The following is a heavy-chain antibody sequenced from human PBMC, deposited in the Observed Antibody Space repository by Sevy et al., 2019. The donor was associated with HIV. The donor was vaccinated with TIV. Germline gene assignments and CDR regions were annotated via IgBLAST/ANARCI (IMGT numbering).Heavy chain of an antibody. V-gene: IGHV1-24*01. D-gene: IGHD3-22*01. Sequence: ASVKVSCKVSGYTLSQVSMHWVRQVPGERLEWMGCFDPEDGETIYAQKFQGRLTMTEDTSTDTAYMELSSLKSEDTAVFYCAIIKDYYDSSGCPFDYWGQGTLVTVSS. J-gene: IGHJ4*02. CDR1: GYTLSQVS. CDR3: AIIKDYYDSSGCPFDY. CDR2: FDPEDGET.